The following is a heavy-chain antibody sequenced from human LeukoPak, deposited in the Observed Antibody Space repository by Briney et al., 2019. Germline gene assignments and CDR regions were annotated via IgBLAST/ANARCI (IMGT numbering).Heavy chain of an antibody. CDR1: GYSFTSYW. CDR2: IYPGDSDT. J-gene: IGHJ4*02. V-gene: IGHV5-51*01. Sequence: LGESLKISCKGSGYSFTSYWIGWVRQMPGKGLEWMGIIYPGDSDTRYSPSFQGQVTISADRSISTAYLQWSSLKASDTAIYYCVRGEKPSVAAPLGYWGQGTLVTVSS. CDR3: VRGEKPSVAAPLGY. D-gene: IGHD6-6*01.